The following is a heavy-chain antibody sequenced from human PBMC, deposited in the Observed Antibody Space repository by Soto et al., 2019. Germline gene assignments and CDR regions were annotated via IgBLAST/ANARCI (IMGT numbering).Heavy chain of an antibody. CDR2: ISGSGGST. Sequence: GGSLRLSCAASGFTFSSYAMSWVRQAPGKGLEWVSAISGSGGSTYYADSVKGRFTISRDNSKNTLYLQMNSLRAEDTAVYYCANRAPGLAYSSGYHDAFDIWGQGTMVTVSS. J-gene: IGHJ3*02. CDR1: GFTFSSYA. V-gene: IGHV3-23*01. CDR3: ANRAPGLAYSSGYHDAFDI. D-gene: IGHD3-22*01.